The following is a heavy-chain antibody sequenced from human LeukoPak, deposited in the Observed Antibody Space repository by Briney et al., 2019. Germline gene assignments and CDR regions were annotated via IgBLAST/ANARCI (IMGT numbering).Heavy chain of an antibody. J-gene: IGHJ4*02. V-gene: IGHV3-23*01. CDR3: ARDLGYCSGGSCYDLFDY. CDR2: ISGSGVSA. D-gene: IGHD2-15*01. CDR1: GFTFSSYA. Sequence: GGSLRLSCAASGFTFSSYAMNWVRQAPGKGLEWVSGISGSGVSAYYADSVKGRFTISRDNAKNTLYLQMKSLRGEDTAVYYCARDLGYCSGGSCYDLFDYWGQGTLVTVSS.